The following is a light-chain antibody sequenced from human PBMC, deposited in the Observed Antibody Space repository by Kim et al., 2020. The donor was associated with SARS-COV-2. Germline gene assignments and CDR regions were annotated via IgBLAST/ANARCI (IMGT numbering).Light chain of an antibody. V-gene: IGKV1-9*01. CDR3: QHLNTYPLT. CDR1: QGISSN. Sequence: IQLTQSPSSLSASVGDRVTITCRASQGISSNLAWYQQKPGNAPKLLIYAASTLQSGVPSRFSGSGSGTDFTLTISNLQPEDFATYFGQHLNTYPLTFGPGTKVDIK. CDR2: AAS. J-gene: IGKJ3*01.